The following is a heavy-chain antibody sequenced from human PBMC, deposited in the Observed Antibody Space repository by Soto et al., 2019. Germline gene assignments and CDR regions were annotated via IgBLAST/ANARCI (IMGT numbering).Heavy chain of an antibody. CDR2: IYWDASK. CDR3: APKRSGDYPLAY. V-gene: IGHV2-5*02. CDR1: GFSLSTSGVG. Sequence: QITLKESGPTLVKPTQTLTLTCTFSGFSLSTSGVGVGWIRRPPGKALGWLTVIYWDASKKYSPSLQRRLTITQDTPKSHVVPTMTNMDPVDTATYSWAPKRSGDYPLAYWGQGTLVTVSS. D-gene: IGHD4-17*01. J-gene: IGHJ4*02.